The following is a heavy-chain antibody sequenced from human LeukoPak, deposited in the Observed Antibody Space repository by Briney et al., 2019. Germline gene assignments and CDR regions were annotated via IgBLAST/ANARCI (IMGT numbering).Heavy chain of an antibody. V-gene: IGHV4-34*01. CDR3: AGIWFGNNAFDV. J-gene: IGHJ3*01. D-gene: IGHD3-16*01. CDR1: GGSFSGYY. Sequence: TSETLSLTCAAYGGSFSGYYWSWIRQPPEKGLEWIGEINHDGTTTYNPSLKSRVTISVDTSKRQFSLRLGSVTAADAAVYYCAGIWFGNNAFDVWGQGTVVTVSS. CDR2: INHDGTT.